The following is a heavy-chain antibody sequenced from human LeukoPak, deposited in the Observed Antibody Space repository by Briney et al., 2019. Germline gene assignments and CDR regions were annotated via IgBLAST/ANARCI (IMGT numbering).Heavy chain of an antibody. CDR1: GYTFTSYH. J-gene: IGHJ4*02. D-gene: IGHD6-13*01. CDR2: INPSGGST. CDR3: ATLAEAGTAHYDIDV. V-gene: IGHV1-46*01. Sequence: ASVKVSCKASGYTFTSYHMHWVRQAPGQGLEIMGIINPSGGSTSYAQNFHGRVTMTRDTSTSTVYMELSSLRSEDTAVYYCATLAEAGTAHYDIDVWGQGTLVTVSS.